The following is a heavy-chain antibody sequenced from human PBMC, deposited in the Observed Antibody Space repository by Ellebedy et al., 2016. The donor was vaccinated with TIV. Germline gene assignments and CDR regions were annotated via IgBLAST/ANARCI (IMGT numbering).Heavy chain of an antibody. CDR3: AATKETYYDFWSGYNGINNWFDP. V-gene: IGHV3-64*04. J-gene: IGHJ5*02. D-gene: IGHD3-3*01. CDR2: ISSDGGST. CDR1: GFTFSSYT. Sequence: GESLKISCSASGFTFSSYTMHWVRQAPGKGLEYVSAISSDGGSTYYADSVKGRFTISRDNSKNTLYLQINSLRAEDTAVYYWAATKETYYDFWSGYNGINNWFDPWGQGTLVTVSS.